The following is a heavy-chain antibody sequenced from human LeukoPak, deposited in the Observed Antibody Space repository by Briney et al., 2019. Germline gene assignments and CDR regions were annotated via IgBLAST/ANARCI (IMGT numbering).Heavy chain of an antibody. CDR3: ARGRYGLLSGYDY. CDR1: GYIFTGYY. D-gene: IGHD3-22*01. CDR2: MNPNSDDT. Sequence: ASVKVSCKASGYIFTGYYVHWVRQAPGQGLEWMGWMNPNSDDTNYAQKFQGRVTMTRDTSITTAYVELNSLTSDDAAVYYCARGRYGLLSGYDYWGQGAMVTVSS. J-gene: IGHJ4*02. V-gene: IGHV1-2*02.